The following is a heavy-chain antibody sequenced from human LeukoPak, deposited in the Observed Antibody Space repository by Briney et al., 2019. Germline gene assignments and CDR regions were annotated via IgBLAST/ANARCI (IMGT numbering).Heavy chain of an antibody. CDR3: AKDIGSWFGELLGYFDY. V-gene: IGHV3-23*01. CDR1: GFTFSSYA. CDR2: ISGSGGST. Sequence: GGSLRLSCAASGFTFSSYAMSWVRQAPGKGLEWVSAISGSGGSTYYADSVKGRFTISRDNSKNTLYLQMNSLRAEDTAVYCCAKDIGSWFGELLGYFDYWGQGTLVTVSS. J-gene: IGHJ4*02. D-gene: IGHD3-10*01.